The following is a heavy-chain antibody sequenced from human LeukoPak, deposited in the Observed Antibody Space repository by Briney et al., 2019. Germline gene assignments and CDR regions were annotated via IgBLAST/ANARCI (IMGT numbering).Heavy chain of an antibody. CDR2: IKQDGSEK. CDR3: ARDSDMGCYYDSSGYGD. CDR1: GFTFSSYW. V-gene: IGHV3-7*01. Sequence: GGSLRLSCAASGFTFSSYWMSWVRQAPGKGLEWVANIKQDGSEKYYVDSVKGRFTISRDNAKNSLYLQMNSLRAEDTAVYYCARDSDMGCYYDSSGYGDWGQGTLVTVSS. J-gene: IGHJ4*02. D-gene: IGHD3-22*01.